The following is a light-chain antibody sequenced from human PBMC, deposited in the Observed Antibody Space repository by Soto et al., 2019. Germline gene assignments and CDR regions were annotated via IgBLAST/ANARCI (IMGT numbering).Light chain of an antibody. Sequence: EVVMTQSPATLSVSPGERATLSCRASQNVNANLAWYQQKPGQAPRLLIHGASTRATGIPARFSGSGFGTEFILTISILQSEDFAVYYCQQYNTWLWTFGQGTKVEGK. J-gene: IGKJ1*01. CDR3: QQYNTWLWT. V-gene: IGKV3-15*01. CDR2: GAS. CDR1: QNVNAN.